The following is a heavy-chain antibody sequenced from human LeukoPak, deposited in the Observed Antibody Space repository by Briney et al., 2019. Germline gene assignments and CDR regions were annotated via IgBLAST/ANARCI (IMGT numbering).Heavy chain of an antibody. CDR3: ARVDYVWGSYRYFYSDY. V-gene: IGHV4-59*01. D-gene: IGHD3-16*02. CDR2: IYYSGST. J-gene: IGHJ4*02. Sequence: SETLSLTCTVSGGSISSYYWSWIRQPPGKGLEWIGYIYYSGSTNYNPSLKSRVTISVDTSKNQFSLKLSSVTAADTAVYYCARVDYVWGSYRYFYSDYWGQGTLVTVSS. CDR1: GGSISSYY.